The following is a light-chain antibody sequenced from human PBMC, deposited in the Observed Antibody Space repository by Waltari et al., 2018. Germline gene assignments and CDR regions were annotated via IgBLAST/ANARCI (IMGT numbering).Light chain of an antibody. CDR1: SSNIGAGYD. CDR2: GNS. V-gene: IGLV1-40*01. J-gene: IGLJ2*01. CDR3: QSYDSSLSGSI. Sequence: QSGLTQPPSVSGAPGHRVTIPCTGSSSNIGAGYDVPRYQLLPGTAPKLLIYGNSNRRSGVPDRFSGSKSGTSASLAITGLQAEDEADYYCQSYDSSLSGSIFGGGTKLTVL.